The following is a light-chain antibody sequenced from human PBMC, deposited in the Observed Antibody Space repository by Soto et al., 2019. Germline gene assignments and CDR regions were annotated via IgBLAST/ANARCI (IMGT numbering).Light chain of an antibody. J-gene: IGKJ2*01. CDR2: GAS. CDR3: KQYGRXPYT. V-gene: IGKV3-20*01. CDR1: QSVSSGD. Sequence: ESVSTQSPGTLSLSPGEIATLSCMASQSVSSGDLAWYQQEPGQAPRLLIDGASTRATGITDRFGGSGSWTHFTLTLSRLEPEDFAVYFFKQYGRXPYTSGQW.